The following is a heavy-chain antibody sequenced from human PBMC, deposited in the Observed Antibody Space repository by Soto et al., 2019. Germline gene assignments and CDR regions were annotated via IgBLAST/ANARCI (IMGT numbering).Heavy chain of an antibody. D-gene: IGHD3-3*01. J-gene: IGHJ4*02. CDR1: GGSISSGDYY. CDR2: IYYSGST. V-gene: IGHV4-30-4*01. CDR3: ARSTIFGIHPGRWYFDY. Sequence: SETLSLTCTVSGGSISSGDYYWSWIRQPPGKGLEWIGYIYYSGSTYYNPSLKSRVTISVDTSKNQFSLKLSSVTAADTAVYYCARSTIFGIHPGRWYFDYWGQGTLVTVSS.